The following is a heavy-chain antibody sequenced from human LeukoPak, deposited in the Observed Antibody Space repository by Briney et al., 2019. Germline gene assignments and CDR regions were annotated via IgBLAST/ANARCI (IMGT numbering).Heavy chain of an antibody. CDR2: INHSGST. J-gene: IGHJ2*01. CDR3: AREQARYCYFDL. V-gene: IGHV4-34*01. Sequence: SETLSLACAVYGGSFSGYYWSWIRQPPGKGLEWIGEINHSGSTNYNPSLKSRVTISVDTSKNQFSLKLSSVTAADTAVYYCAREQARYCYFDLWGRGTLVTVSS. CDR1: GGSFSGYY.